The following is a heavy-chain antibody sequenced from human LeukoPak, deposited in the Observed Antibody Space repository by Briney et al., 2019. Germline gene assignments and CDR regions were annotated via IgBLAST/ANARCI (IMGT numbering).Heavy chain of an antibody. V-gene: IGHV3-66*01. CDR2: IYSGGST. J-gene: IGHJ4*02. Sequence: GGSLRLSCAASGIILSNNYMSWVRQAPGKGLEWVSVIYSGGSTYYADSVKGRFTISRDNSKNTLYLQMNSLRAEDTAVYYCARDGPYSGYYFDYWGQGTLVTVSS. CDR3: ARDGPYSGYYFDY. D-gene: IGHD6-19*01. CDR1: GIILSNNY.